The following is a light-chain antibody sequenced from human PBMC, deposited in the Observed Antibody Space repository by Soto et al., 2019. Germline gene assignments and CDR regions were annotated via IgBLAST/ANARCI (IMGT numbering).Light chain of an antibody. Sequence: EIVMTQSPATLSVSPGERATLSCRASQSVSSNLAWYQQKPGQAPRLLIYGASTRATGIPARFSGSGSGTEFTPTNSSLQSEDFAVYYCQQYNNWPPPFTFGPGTKVDIK. CDR3: QQYNNWPPPFT. V-gene: IGKV3-15*01. CDR2: GAS. CDR1: QSVSSN. J-gene: IGKJ3*01.